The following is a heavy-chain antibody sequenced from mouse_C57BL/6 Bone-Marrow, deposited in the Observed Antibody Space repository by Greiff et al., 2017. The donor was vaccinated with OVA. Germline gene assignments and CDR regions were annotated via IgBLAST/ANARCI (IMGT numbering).Heavy chain of an antibody. J-gene: IGHJ2*01. CDR1: GYTFTSYW. Sequence: VQLQQSGTVLARPGASVKMSCKTSGYTFTSYWMHWVKQRPGQGLEWIGAIYPGNSDTSYNQKFKGKAKLTAVTSASTAYMELSSLTNEDSAVYYCTRRIYYGSSYRDYWGQGTTLTVSS. V-gene: IGHV1-5*01. CDR2: IYPGNSDT. D-gene: IGHD1-1*01. CDR3: TRRIYYGSSYRDY.